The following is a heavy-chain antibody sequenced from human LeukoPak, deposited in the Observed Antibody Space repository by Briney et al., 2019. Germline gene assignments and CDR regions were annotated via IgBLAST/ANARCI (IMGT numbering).Heavy chain of an antibody. CDR3: AKVRGRYYYYGMDV. CDR2: ISGSGVST. D-gene: IGHD1-26*01. J-gene: IGHJ6*02. CDR1: GITFSSYA. V-gene: IGHV3-23*01. Sequence: GGSLRLSCAASGITFSSYAMSWVRQAPGKGREWVSIISGSGVSTYYADSVKGRFTISRDNSKNTLYLQMNSLRAEDTAVYYCAKVRGRYYYYGMDVWGQGTTVTVSS.